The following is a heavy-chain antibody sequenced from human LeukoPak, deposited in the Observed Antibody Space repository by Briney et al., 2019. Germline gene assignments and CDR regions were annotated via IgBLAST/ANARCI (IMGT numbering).Heavy chain of an antibody. D-gene: IGHD3-22*01. J-gene: IGHJ4*02. Sequence: ASVKVSCKASGYSFTNYDINWVRQATGQGLEWMGWMNPNSGITAYAQKFQGRVTITRNTSISTAYMELSSLRSEDTAVYYCAREDFYDSGSNDYWGQGTLVTISS. V-gene: IGHV1-8*03. CDR1: GYSFTNYD. CDR3: AREDFYDSGSNDY. CDR2: MNPNSGIT.